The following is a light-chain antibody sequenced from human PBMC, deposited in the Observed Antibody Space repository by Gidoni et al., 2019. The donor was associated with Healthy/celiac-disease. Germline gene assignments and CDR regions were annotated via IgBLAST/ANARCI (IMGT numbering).Light chain of an antibody. J-gene: IGLJ2*01. CDR2: GNT. V-gene: IGLV1-40*01. CDR3: QSYDSSLSGLV. Sequence: QSVLTQPPSASWAPGPRLTISCTGSCPNIWACYDVHWYQQLPGTAPQLLFYGNTTRPSGVPDGFSVSKSGTSASLAITWLQAEDESYYYCQSYDSSLSGLVFGGWTKLTVL. CDR1: CPNIWACYD.